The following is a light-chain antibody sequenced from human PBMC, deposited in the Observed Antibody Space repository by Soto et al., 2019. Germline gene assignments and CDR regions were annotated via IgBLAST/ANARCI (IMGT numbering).Light chain of an antibody. CDR1: QGIRED. J-gene: IGKJ4*01. V-gene: IGKV1-17*01. Sequence: DIQKTKSPSSLSASVGDRGTITCRASQGIREDLGWYQQKPGKAPKRLIYAASTLQSGVPSRFSGSRSGTEFTLTISSLQPEDFATYYCLHHNSYLALTFGGGTKVETK. CDR2: AAS. CDR3: LHHNSYLALT.